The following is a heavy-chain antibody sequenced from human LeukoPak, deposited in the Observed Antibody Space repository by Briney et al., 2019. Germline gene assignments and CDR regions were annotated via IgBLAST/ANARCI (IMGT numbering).Heavy chain of an antibody. V-gene: IGHV1-8*02. CDR2: MNPNSGYT. CDR3: ARGPAASHRNWFDP. J-gene: IGHJ5*02. Sequence: ASVKVSCKASGYTFTSYGINWVRQATGQGLEWMGWMNPNSGYTGHAQKFQGRVTMTRNTSISTAYMELSSLRSEDTAVYYCARGPAASHRNWFDPWGQGTLVTVSS. D-gene: IGHD2-15*01. CDR1: GYTFTSYG.